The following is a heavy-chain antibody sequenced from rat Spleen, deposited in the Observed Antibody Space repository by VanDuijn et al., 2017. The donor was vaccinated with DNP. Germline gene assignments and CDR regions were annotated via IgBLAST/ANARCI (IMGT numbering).Heavy chain of an antibody. CDR1: GFIFSNYW. V-gene: IGHV5-31*01. CDR2: ITNTGDST. J-gene: IGHJ2*01. D-gene: IGHD4-3*01. Sequence: EVQLVESGGGLVQPGRSLKISCIASGFIFSNYWMTWIRQAPGKGLEWVASITNTGDSTYYSDSVKGRFTISRDNAKSTLYLQMNSLRSEDTATYYCTSGVGGWRQGVMVTVSS. CDR3: TSGVGG.